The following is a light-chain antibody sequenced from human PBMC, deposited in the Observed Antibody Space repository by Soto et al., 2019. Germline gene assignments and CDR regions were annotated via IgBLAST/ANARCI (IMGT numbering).Light chain of an antibody. Sequence: DIQMTQSPSSLSASAGDRVTITCRASQSIDSYLNWYQQKPGKAPKLLIYAASTLQGGVPSRLSGSGSGTDFTLTISGLQPEDFATYDCQQSYNSPPITFGQGTRLEI. CDR3: QQSYNSPPIT. J-gene: IGKJ5*01. CDR1: QSIDSY. V-gene: IGKV1-39*01. CDR2: AAS.